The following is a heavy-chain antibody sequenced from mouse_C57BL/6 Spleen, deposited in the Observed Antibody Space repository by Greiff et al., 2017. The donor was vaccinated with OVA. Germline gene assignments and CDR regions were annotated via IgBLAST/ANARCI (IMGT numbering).Heavy chain of an antibody. CDR2: IDPEDGET. D-gene: IGHD1-1*01. Sequence: EVKLVESGAELVKPGASVKLSCTASGFNIKDSYMHWVKQRTEQGLAWIGRIDPEDGETKYAPKFQGKANITSDTSSNTAYLQLSSLTAEDTAVYYCARNYGSSQLYFDVWGTGTTVTVSS. CDR1: GFNIKDSY. CDR3: ARNYGSSQLYFDV. V-gene: IGHV14-2*01. J-gene: IGHJ1*03.